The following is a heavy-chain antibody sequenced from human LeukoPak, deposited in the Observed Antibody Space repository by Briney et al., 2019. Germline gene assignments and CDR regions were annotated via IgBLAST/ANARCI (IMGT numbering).Heavy chain of an antibody. CDR1: GFTFSSYW. CDR2: IKQDGSEK. D-gene: IGHD4-17*01. J-gene: IGHJ3*02. CDR3: ARDLSSPDYGDDAFDI. Sequence: GGSLRLSCAASGFTFSSYWMSWVRQAPGKGLEWVANIKQDGSEKYYVDSVKGRFTISRDNAKNSLYLQMNSLRAEDTAVYYCARDLSSPDYGDDAFDIWGQGTMVTVSS. V-gene: IGHV3-7*01.